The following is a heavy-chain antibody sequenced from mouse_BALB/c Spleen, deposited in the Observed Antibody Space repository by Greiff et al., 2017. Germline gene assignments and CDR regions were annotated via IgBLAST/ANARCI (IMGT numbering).Heavy chain of an antibody. CDR1: GYTFTSYW. D-gene: IGHD1-1*01. CDR2: INPSTGYT. CDR3: ARDRFYYYGSSYGY. V-gene: IGHV1-7*01. Sequence: QVQLQQSGAELAKPGASVKMSCKASGYTFTSYWMHWVKQRPGQGLEWIGYINPSTGYTEHNQKFKDKATLTADKSSSTAYMQLSSLTSEDSAVYYCARDRFYYYGSSYGYWGQGTTLTVSS. J-gene: IGHJ2*01.